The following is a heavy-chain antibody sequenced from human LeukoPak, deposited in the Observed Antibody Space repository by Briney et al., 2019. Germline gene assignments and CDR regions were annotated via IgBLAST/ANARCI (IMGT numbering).Heavy chain of an antibody. D-gene: IGHD6-13*01. CDR3: ARGSDTAAGLY. Sequence: SETLSLTCAVYGGSFSGYYWSWIRQPPGKGREWIGEINHSGSTNYNPSLKSRVSISVDSSKNQFSLKVSSVTAADTAVYYCARGSDTAAGLYWGQGTLVTVSS. CDR1: GGSFSGYY. CDR2: INHSGST. J-gene: IGHJ4*02. V-gene: IGHV4-34*01.